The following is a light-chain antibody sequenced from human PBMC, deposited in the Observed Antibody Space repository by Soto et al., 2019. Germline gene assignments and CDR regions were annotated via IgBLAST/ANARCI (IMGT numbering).Light chain of an antibody. CDR1: QNIIIY. CDR2: TTS. Sequence: DIQMTQSPSSLSASVGDRVTITCRASQNIIIYLNWYQQKPGKAPNLLIYTTSNLQSGVPSRFSGSGSGTDFTLTISSLQPEDFATYYCQQSYTTLYTFGQGTKLEIK. V-gene: IGKV1-39*01. J-gene: IGKJ2*01. CDR3: QQSYTTLYT.